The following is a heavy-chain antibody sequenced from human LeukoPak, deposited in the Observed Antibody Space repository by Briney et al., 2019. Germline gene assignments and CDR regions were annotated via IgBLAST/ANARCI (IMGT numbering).Heavy chain of an antibody. D-gene: IGHD3-16*01. V-gene: IGHV3-30-3*01. CDR2: ISYDGSNK. CDR3: AKDLNWGGR. Sequence: GSLRLSCAASGFTFSSYAMHWVRQAPGKGLEWVAVISYDGSNKYYADSVKGRFTISRDNSKNTVYLQMNSLRAEDTAVYYCAKDLNWGGRWGQGTLVTVSS. J-gene: IGHJ4*02. CDR1: GFTFSSYA.